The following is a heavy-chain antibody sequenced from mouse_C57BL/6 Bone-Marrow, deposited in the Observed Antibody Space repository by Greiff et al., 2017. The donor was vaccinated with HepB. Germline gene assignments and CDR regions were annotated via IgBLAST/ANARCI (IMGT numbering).Heavy chain of an antibody. D-gene: IGHD1-1*01. CDR3: ARGITTVERYFDV. J-gene: IGHJ1*03. Sequence: QVQLQQPGAELVRPGSSVKLSCKASGYTFTSYWMHWVKQRPIQGLEWIGNIDPSDSETHYNQKFKDKATLTVDKSSSTAYMQLSSLTSEDSAVYYCARGITTVERYFDVWGTGTTVTVSS. CDR1: GYTFTSYW. V-gene: IGHV1-52*01. CDR2: IDPSDSET.